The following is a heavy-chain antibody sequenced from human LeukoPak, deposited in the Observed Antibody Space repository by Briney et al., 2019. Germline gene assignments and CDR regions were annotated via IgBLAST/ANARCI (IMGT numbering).Heavy chain of an antibody. CDR2: ISGSGGST. J-gene: IGHJ4*02. V-gene: IGHV3-23*01. Sequence: PGGSLRLSCAASGFTFSSYAMSWVRQAPGKGLEWVSAISGSGGSTYYADSVKGRFTISRDNSKNTLYLQMNSLRAEDTAVYYCAKSLPPTYYDFWSGLDYWGQGTLVTVSS. CDR3: AKSLPPTYYDFWSGLDY. D-gene: IGHD3-3*01. CDR1: GFTFSSYA.